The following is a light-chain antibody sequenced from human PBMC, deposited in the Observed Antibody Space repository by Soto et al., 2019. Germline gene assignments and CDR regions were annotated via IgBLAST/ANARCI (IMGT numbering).Light chain of an antibody. V-gene: IGKV3-11*01. CDR2: DAS. J-gene: IGKJ5*01. Sequence: EIVLTQSPATLSLSPGERATLSCRASPSFSSHLAWYQQKPGQAPMLLIYDASKRATGIPARFSGRGSGTDFTLTISSLEPEDFAVYYCQQRSNWSPVITFGQGTRLEIK. CDR1: PSFSSH. CDR3: QQRSNWSPVIT.